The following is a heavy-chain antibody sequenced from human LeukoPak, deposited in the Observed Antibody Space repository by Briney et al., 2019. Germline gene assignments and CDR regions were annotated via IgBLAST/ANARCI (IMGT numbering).Heavy chain of an antibody. V-gene: IGHV1-69*04. Sequence: SVKVSCKASGGTFSSYAISWVRQAPGQGLGWMGRIIPILGIANYAQKFQGRVTITADKSTSTAYMELSSLRSEDTAVYYCARVVTATYGMDVWGQGTTVTVSS. D-gene: IGHD2-21*02. CDR1: GGTFSSYA. CDR3: ARVVTATYGMDV. CDR2: IIPILGIA. J-gene: IGHJ6*02.